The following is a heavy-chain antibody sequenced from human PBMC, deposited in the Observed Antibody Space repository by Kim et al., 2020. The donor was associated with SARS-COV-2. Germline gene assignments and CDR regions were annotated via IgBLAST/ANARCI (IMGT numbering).Heavy chain of an antibody. CDR1: GFTFSSYG. Sequence: GGSLRLSCAASGFTFSSYGMPWVRQAPGKGLEWVAAISYDGSNKYYADSVKGRFTISRDNSKNTLYLQMSSLRAEDTAVYFCARDPIAVAGQHGLDVWGQGTTVTVSS. CDR2: ISYDGSNK. V-gene: IGHV3-33*05. CDR3: ARDPIAVAGQHGLDV. J-gene: IGHJ6*02. D-gene: IGHD6-19*01.